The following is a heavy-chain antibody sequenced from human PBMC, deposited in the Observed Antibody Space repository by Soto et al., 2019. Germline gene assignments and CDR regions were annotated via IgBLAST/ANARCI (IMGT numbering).Heavy chain of an antibody. Sequence: LSLTCTVSGGSISSSSYYWGWIRQPPGKGLEWIGSIYYSGSTYYNPSLKSRVTISVDTSKNQFSLKLSSVTAADTSVYYCARYCSGGSCYSFWLVSAGVDDAFDIWGQGTRVTVAS. CDR1: GGSISSSSYY. V-gene: IGHV4-39*01. D-gene: IGHD2-15*01. CDR3: ARYCSGGSCYSFWLVSAGVDDAFDI. J-gene: IGHJ3*02. CDR2: IYYSGST.